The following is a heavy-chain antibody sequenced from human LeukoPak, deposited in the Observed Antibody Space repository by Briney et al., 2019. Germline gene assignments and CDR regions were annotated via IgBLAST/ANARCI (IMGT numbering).Heavy chain of an antibody. Sequence: GGSLRLCCAASGFTFSDYYMSWIRQAAGKGLEWVSYISSSSSYTNYADSVKGRFTISRDNAKNSLYLQMNSLRAEDTAVYYCARGGIAVAGQPSDYWGQGTLVTVSS. D-gene: IGHD6-19*01. J-gene: IGHJ4*02. V-gene: IGHV3-11*06. CDR1: GFTFSDYY. CDR2: ISSSSSYT. CDR3: ARGGIAVAGQPSDY.